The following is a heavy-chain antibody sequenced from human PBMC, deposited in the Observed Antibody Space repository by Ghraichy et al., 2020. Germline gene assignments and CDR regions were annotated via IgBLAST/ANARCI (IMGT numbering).Heavy chain of an antibody. V-gene: IGHV4-31*03. J-gene: IGHJ4*02. CDR1: GGSISSGGYY. Sequence: SQTLSLTCTVSGGSISSGGYYWSWIRQHPGKGLEWIGYIYYSGSTYYNPSLKSRVTISVDTSKNQFSLKLSSVTAADTAVYYCARDRGRDIDYWGQGTLVTVSS. CDR3: ARDRGRDIDY. D-gene: IGHD1-1*01. CDR2: IYYSGST.